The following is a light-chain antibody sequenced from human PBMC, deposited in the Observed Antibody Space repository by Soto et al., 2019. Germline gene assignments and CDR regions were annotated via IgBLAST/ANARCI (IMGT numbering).Light chain of an antibody. CDR3: QKYLTSPKT. CDR2: GES. CDR1: QSVSSSN. V-gene: IGKV3-20*01. Sequence: ELVLTQSPATLSLSAGDSATLSCRGSQSVSSSNFAWYQQKPAQAPRLLIYGESRRAPGIPERLSGSGSGTDLNLTISRLEPEDFAVYYCQKYLTSPKTCGQGTKVDI. J-gene: IGKJ1*01.